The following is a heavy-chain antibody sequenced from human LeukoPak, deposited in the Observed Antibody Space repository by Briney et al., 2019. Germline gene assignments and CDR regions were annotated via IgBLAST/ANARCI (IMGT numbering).Heavy chain of an antibody. J-gene: IGHJ2*01. CDR3: ARVEKFWYFDL. CDR1: GYTFTSYY. Sequence: ASVKVSCKASGYTFTSYYMHWVRQAPGQWLEWMGIINPSGGSTSYAQKFQGRVTMTRDTSTSTVYMELSSLRSEDTAVYYCARVEKFWYFDLWGRGTLVTVSS. CDR2: INPSGGST. V-gene: IGHV1-46*01.